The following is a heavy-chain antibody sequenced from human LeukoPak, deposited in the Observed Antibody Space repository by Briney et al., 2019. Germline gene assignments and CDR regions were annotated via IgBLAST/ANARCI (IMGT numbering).Heavy chain of an antibody. CDR3: ARGSPGTFFYYYMDV. Sequence: PGGSLRLSCAASGFTFSSYWMSWVRQAPGKGLEWVVNIKQDGSEKYYVDSVKGRFTISRDNAKNSLYLQMNSLRAEDTAVYYCARGSPGTFFYYYMDVWGKGTTVTVSS. D-gene: IGHD6-13*01. CDR2: IKQDGSEK. V-gene: IGHV3-7*01. CDR1: GFTFSSYW. J-gene: IGHJ6*03.